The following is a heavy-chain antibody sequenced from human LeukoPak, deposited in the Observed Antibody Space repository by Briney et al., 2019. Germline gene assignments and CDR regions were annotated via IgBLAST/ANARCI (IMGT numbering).Heavy chain of an antibody. Sequence: GSLRLSCAASGFTFSSYAMSWVRQPPGKGLEWIGEINHSGSTNYNPSLKSRVTISVDTSKNQFSLKLSSVTAADTAVYYCARGISSNWGQGTLVTVSS. CDR3: ARGISSN. J-gene: IGHJ4*02. CDR2: INHSGST. CDR1: GFTFSSYA. D-gene: IGHD2-2*01. V-gene: IGHV4-34*01.